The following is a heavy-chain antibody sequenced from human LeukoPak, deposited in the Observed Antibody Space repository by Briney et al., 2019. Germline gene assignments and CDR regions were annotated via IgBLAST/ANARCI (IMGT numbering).Heavy chain of an antibody. V-gene: IGHV3-49*03. CDR1: GFTFSDYA. D-gene: IGHD3-9*01. CDR2: IRNKAYGGTA. J-gene: IGHJ4*02. CDR3: TREKRYFDWFQADY. Sequence: PGGSLRLSCTASGFTFSDYAMSWFRQAPGKGLEWVGFIRNKAYGGTAEYAASVKGRFTISRDDSKTIAYLQMNSLKTEDTAVYYWTREKRYFDWFQADYWGQGTLVTVSS.